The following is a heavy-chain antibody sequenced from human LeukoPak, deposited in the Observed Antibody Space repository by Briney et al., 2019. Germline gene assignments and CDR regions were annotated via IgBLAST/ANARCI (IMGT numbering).Heavy chain of an antibody. Sequence: SVKVSCKASGGTFSSYAISWVRQAPGQGLEWMGGIIPIFGTANYAQKFQGRVTITADESTSTAYMELSSLRSDDTAVYYCARGSPAGYFDYWGQGTLVTVSS. CDR2: IIPIFGTA. D-gene: IGHD6-13*01. J-gene: IGHJ4*02. CDR1: GGTFSSYA. CDR3: ARGSPAGYFDY. V-gene: IGHV1-69*01.